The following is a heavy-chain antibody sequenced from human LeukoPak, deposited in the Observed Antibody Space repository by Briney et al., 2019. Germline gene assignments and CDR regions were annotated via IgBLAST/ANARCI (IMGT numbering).Heavy chain of an antibody. D-gene: IGHD6-19*01. CDR3: ARISSGWYGSGYFDY. J-gene: IGHJ4*02. V-gene: IGHV3-53*01. CDR2: IYSGGST. CDR1: GFTVSSNY. Sequence: GGSLRLSCAASGFTVSSNYMSWVRQAPGKGLEWASVIYSGGSTYYADSVKGRFTISRDNSKNTLYLQMNSLRAEDTAVYYCARISSGWYGSGYFDYWGQGTLVTVSS.